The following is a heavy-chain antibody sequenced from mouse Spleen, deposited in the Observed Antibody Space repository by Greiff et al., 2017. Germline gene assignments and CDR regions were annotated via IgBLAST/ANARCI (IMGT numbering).Heavy chain of an antibody. CDR3: ARGGDDYTWFAY. CDR2: INPNNGGT. V-gene: IGHV1-26*01. CDR1: GYTFTDYY. D-gene: IGHD2-4*01. Sequence: VQLQQSGPELVKPGASVKISCKASGYTFTDYYMNWVKQSHGKSLEWIGDINPNNGGTSYNQKFKGKATLTVDKSSSTAYMELRSLTSEDSAVYYCARGGDDYTWFAYWGQGTLVTVSA. J-gene: IGHJ3*01.